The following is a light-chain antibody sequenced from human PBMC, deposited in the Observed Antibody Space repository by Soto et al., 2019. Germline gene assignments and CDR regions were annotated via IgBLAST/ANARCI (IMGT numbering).Light chain of an antibody. CDR2: AAS. Sequence: DIQMTQSPSSLSASVGDRVTITCRASQSISSYLNWYQQKPGKPLKLLIYAASSLQSGVPSRFSGSGSGTDFTLTISSLQPEDFATYYCQQSYSTPFTFGPGTKVDIK. V-gene: IGKV1-39*01. J-gene: IGKJ3*01. CDR1: QSISSY. CDR3: QQSYSTPFT.